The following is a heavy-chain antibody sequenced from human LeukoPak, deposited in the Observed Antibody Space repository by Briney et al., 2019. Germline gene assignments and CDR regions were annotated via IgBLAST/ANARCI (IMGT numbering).Heavy chain of an antibody. CDR2: MNPNSGNT. CDR3: ARARSRHYYYYMDV. D-gene: IGHD2-2*01. J-gene: IGHJ6*03. Sequence: GASVKVSCKASGYTFTSYDINWVRQATGQGLEWMGWMNPNSGNTGYAQKFQGRVTITRNTSISTAYMELSSLRSEDTAVYYCARARSRHYYYYMDVWGKGTTVTVSS. CDR1: GYTFTSYD. V-gene: IGHV1-8*03.